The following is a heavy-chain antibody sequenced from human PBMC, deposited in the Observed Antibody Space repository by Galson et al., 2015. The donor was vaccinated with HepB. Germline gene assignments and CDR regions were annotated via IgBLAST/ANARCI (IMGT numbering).Heavy chain of an antibody. Sequence: SLRLSCAASGFTFSDSYMGWIRQAPGKGPEWVSYISSGGTDTKYADSVKGRFTISRDNSKKSLYLQMNSLRAEDTAVYYCARARGSYAFDIWGQGTMVTVSS. CDR3: ARARGSYAFDI. D-gene: IGHD3-10*01. V-gene: IGHV3-11*06. J-gene: IGHJ3*02. CDR1: GFTFSDSY. CDR2: ISSGGTDT.